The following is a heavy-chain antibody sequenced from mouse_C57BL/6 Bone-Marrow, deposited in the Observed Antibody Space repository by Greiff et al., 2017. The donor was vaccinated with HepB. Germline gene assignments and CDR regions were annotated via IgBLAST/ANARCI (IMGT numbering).Heavy chain of an antibody. V-gene: IGHV1-80*01. CDR2: IYPGDGDT. CDR3: ARVVEGYAMDY. Sequence: QVQLQQPGAELVKPGASVKISCKASGYAFSSYWMNWVKQRPGQGLEWIGQIYPGDGDTNYNGKFKGKATLTADKSSSTAYMQLSSLTSEDSAVYVCARVVEGYAMDYWGQGTSVTVSS. CDR1: GYAFSSYW. J-gene: IGHJ4*01. D-gene: IGHD1-1*01.